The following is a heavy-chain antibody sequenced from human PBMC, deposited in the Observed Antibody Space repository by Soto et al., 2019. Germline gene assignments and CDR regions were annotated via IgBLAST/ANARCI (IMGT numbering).Heavy chain of an antibody. CDR3: AKVNLRYFDWFTEYYFDY. D-gene: IGHD3-9*01. J-gene: IGHJ4*02. CDR1: GFTFSSYA. Sequence: GGSLRLSCAASGFTFSSYAMSWVRQAPGKGLEWVSAISGSGGSTYYADSVKGRFTISRDNSKNTLYLQMNSLRAEDTAVYYCAKVNLRYFDWFTEYYFDYWGQGTLVTVSS. CDR2: ISGSGGST. V-gene: IGHV3-23*01.